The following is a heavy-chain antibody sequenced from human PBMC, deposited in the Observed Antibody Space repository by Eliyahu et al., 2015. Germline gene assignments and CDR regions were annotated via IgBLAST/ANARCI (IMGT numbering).Heavy chain of an antibody. J-gene: IGHJ5*02. V-gene: IGHV3-23*04. Sequence: EVQLVESGGGLVQPGGSLRLSXAASGFPFSSYAMSXVRQAPGKGLEWVSAISGSGGSTYYADSVKGRFTISRDNSKNTLYLQMNSLRAEDTAVYYCAKEGSIAVAGPGDNWFDPWGQGTLVTVSS. D-gene: IGHD6-19*01. CDR3: AKEGSIAVAGPGDNWFDP. CDR1: GFPFSSYA. CDR2: ISGSGGST.